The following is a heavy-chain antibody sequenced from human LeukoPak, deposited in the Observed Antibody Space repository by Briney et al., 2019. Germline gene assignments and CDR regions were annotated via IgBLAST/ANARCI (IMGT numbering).Heavy chain of an antibody. Sequence: PSETPSLTCTVSGGSISSYYWSLIRQPPGKGLEWIGYIYYSGSTNYNPSLKSRVTISVDTCKNQFSLKLSSVTAADTAMYYCARHIGYCSTTSCQPGFHPWGQGTLVTVSS. CDR3: ARHIGYCSTTSCQPGFHP. CDR1: GGSISSYY. V-gene: IGHV4-59*08. CDR2: IYYSGST. D-gene: IGHD2-2*01. J-gene: IGHJ5*02.